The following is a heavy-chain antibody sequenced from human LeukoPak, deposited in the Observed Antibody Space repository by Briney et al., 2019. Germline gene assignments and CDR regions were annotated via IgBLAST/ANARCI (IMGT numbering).Heavy chain of an antibody. J-gene: IGHJ4*02. CDR2: IGIRGDT. Sequence: GGSLRLSCAASGFTFTDYDMHWVRQVIGKGLEWVSAIGIRGDTHYSGSVKGRFTISRENAGSSLYLQMNSLRAEDTAVYYCARGGIQVSGIDEFDYWGQGTLVTVSS. CDR1: GFTFTDYD. D-gene: IGHD6-19*01. V-gene: IGHV3-13*01. CDR3: ARGGIQVSGIDEFDY.